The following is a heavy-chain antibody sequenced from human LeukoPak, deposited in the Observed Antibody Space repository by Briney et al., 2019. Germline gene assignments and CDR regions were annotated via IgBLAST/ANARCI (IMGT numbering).Heavy chain of an antibody. CDR2: ISAYNGNT. CDR1: GYTFTSYG. V-gene: IGHV1-18*01. D-gene: IGHD6-19*01. CDR3: ARDSSGWYGDAFDI. J-gene: IGHJ3*02. Sequence: ASVKVSCKASGYTFTSYGISWVRQAPGQGLEWMGWISAYNGNTNYAQKLQGRVTMTTDTSTSTAYMELRSMRSDDTAVYYCARDSSGWYGDAFDIWGQGTMVTVSS.